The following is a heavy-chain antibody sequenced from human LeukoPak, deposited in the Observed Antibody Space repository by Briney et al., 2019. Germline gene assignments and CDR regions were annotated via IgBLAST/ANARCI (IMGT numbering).Heavy chain of an antibody. CDR1: GFTFDDHG. Sequence: PGGSLRLSCAASGFTFDDHGMHWVRQAPGKGLEWVSGISWNSDSIGYADSVQGRFTISRDNAKSTLYLQMNSLRAEDMALYYCTRASGYSSGSIDYWGQGTLVTVSS. CDR3: TRASGYSSGSIDY. D-gene: IGHD5-18*01. J-gene: IGHJ4*02. V-gene: IGHV3-9*03. CDR2: ISWNSDSI.